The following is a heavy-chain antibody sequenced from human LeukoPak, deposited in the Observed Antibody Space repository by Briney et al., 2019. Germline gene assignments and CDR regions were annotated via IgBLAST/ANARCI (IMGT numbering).Heavy chain of an antibody. CDR1: GGSISSGGYS. Sequence: SQTLPLTCAVSGGSISSGGYSWSWIRQPPGKGLEWIGYIYHSGSTYYNPSLKSRVTISVDRSKNQFSLKLSSVTAADTAVYYCARGVEMATILFDYWGQGTLVTVSS. V-gene: IGHV4-30-2*01. CDR2: IYHSGST. D-gene: IGHD5-24*01. J-gene: IGHJ4*02. CDR3: ARGVEMATILFDY.